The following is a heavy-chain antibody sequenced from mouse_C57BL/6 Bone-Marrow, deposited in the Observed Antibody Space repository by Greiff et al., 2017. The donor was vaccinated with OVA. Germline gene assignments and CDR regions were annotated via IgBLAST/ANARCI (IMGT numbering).Heavy chain of an antibody. CDR3: ARSYYDYDGLAY. V-gene: IGHV1-52*01. D-gene: IGHD2-4*01. Sequence: VQLQQSGAELVRPGSSVKLSCKASGYTFTSYWMHWVKQRPIQGLEWIGNIDPSDSETHYNQKFKDKATLTVDKSSSTAYMQLSSLTSEDSAVYYCARSYYDYDGLAYWGQGTLVTVSA. CDR2: IDPSDSET. CDR1: GYTFTSYW. J-gene: IGHJ3*01.